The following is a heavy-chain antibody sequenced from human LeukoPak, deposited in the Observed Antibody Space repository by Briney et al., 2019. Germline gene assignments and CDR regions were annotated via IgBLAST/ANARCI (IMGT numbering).Heavy chain of an antibody. CDR1: GGSISSYY. V-gene: IGHV4-59*01. J-gene: IGHJ4*02. Sequence: SETLSLTCTVSGGSISSYYWSWIRQPPGKGQEWIGYIYYIGSTNYNPSLKSRVTISVDTSKNQFSLKLSSVTAADTAVYYCARDGGYASYDYWGQGTLVTVSS. CDR2: IYYIGST. CDR3: ARDGGYASYDY. D-gene: IGHD2-8*01.